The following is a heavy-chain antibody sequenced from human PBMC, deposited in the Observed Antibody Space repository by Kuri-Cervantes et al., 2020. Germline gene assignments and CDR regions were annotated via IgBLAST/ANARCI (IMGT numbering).Heavy chain of an antibody. CDR1: GGSFSDYY. CDR2: VNHSGST. V-gene: IGHV4-34*01. CDR3: ARDGQVDRGVITSLFDY. D-gene: IGHD3-10*01. Sequence: GSLRLSCAVYGGSFSDYYWSWIRQPPGKGLEWIGEVNHSGSTYYNPSLKSRVTISVDTSKNQFSLKLSSVTAADTAVYYCARDGQVDRGVITSLFDYWGQGTLVTVSS. J-gene: IGHJ4*02.